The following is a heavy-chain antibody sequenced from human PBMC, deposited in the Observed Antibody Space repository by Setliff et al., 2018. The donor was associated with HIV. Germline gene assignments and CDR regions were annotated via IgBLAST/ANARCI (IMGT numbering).Heavy chain of an antibody. V-gene: IGHV4-38-2*02. CDR2: IYHSGSA. CDR1: GFSIGNFYY. J-gene: IGHJ4*02. D-gene: IGHD3-22*01. CDR3: ARLRITMIMMLNYFDY. Sequence: SETLSLTCNVSGFSIGNFYYWGWIRQPPGKGLEWIGYIYHSGSAIYNPSLNSRVIISADRSKNQFSLKVNSVTAADTAVYFCARLRITMIMMLNYFDYWGQGTLVTVSS.